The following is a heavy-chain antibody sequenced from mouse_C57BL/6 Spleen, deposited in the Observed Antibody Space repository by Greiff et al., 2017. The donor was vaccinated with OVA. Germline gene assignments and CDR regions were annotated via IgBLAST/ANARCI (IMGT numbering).Heavy chain of an antibody. Sequence: EVKLQESGGDLVKPGGSLKLSCAASGFTFSSYGMSWVRQTPDKRLEWVATISSGGSYTYYPDSVKGRFTISRDNAKNTLYLQMSSLKSEDTAMYYCANDGYYEGFAYWGQGTLVTVSA. V-gene: IGHV5-6*01. CDR1: GFTFSSYG. D-gene: IGHD2-3*01. CDR3: ANDGYYEGFAY. CDR2: ISSGGSYT. J-gene: IGHJ3*01.